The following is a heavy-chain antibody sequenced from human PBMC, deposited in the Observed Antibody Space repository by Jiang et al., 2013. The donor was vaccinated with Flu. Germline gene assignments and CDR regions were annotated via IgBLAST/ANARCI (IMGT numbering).Heavy chain of an antibody. CDR3: ANKFIPYFDY. Sequence: TFSSYAMSWVRQAPGKGLEWVSAISGSGGSTYYADSVKGRFTISRDNSKNTLYLQMNSLRAEDTAVYYCANKFIPYFDYWGQGTLVTVSS. J-gene: IGHJ4*02. CDR1: TFSSYA. D-gene: IGHD3-16*01. V-gene: IGHV3-23*01. CDR2: ISGSGGST.